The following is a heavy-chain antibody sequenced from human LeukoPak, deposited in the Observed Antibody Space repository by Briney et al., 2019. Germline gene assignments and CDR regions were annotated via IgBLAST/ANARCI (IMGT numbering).Heavy chain of an antibody. CDR3: AKGRITMIVVVTEYFQH. V-gene: IGHV3-23*01. CDR2: ISGSGGST. Sequence: PGGSLRPSCAASGFTFSSYAMSWVRQAPGKGLEWVSAISGSGGSTYYADSVEGRFTISRDNSKNTLYLQMNSLRAEDTAVYYCAKGRITMIVVVTEYFQHWGQGTLVTVSS. J-gene: IGHJ1*01. D-gene: IGHD3-22*01. CDR1: GFTFSSYA.